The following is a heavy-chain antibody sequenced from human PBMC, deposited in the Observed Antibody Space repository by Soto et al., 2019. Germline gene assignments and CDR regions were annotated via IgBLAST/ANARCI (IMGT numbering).Heavy chain of an antibody. V-gene: IGHV1-2*02. CDR2: INPNSGGT. J-gene: IGHJ3*02. CDR1: GYTFTGYY. Sequence: RASVKVSCKASGYTFTGYYMHWVRQAPGQGLEWMGWINPNSGGTNYAQKFQGRVTMTRDTSISTAYMELSRLRSDDTAVYYCARVGMSGYVGHNAFDIWGQGTMVTVSS. D-gene: IGHD5-12*01. CDR3: ARVGMSGYVGHNAFDI.